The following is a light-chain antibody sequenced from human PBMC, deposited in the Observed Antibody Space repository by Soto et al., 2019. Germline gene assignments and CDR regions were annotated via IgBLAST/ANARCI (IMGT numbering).Light chain of an antibody. CDR1: SSNIGNNY. Sequence: QSVLTQPPSVSAAPGQKVTISCSGSSSNIGNNYVSWYQQLPGTAPKLLIYENNKRPSGIPDRFSGSKSGTSATLGITGLQTGDEADYYCGNWDSSLSAYVFGTGNKVTVL. V-gene: IGLV1-51*02. CDR3: GNWDSSLSAYV. J-gene: IGLJ1*01. CDR2: ENN.